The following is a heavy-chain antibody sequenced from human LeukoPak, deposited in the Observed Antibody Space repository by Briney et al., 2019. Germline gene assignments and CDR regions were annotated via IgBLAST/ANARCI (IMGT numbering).Heavy chain of an antibody. Sequence: PGGSLRLSCAVSGITLSNYGMSWVRQAPGKGLEWVAGISDSGGRTNYADSVKGRFTISRDNPKNTLYLQMNSPRADDTAVYFCAKRGVVIRVILVGFHKEAYYFDSWGQGALVTVSS. J-gene: IGHJ4*02. CDR1: GITLSNYG. D-gene: IGHD3-22*01. V-gene: IGHV3-23*01. CDR2: ISDSGGRT. CDR3: AKRGVVIRVILVGFHKEAYYFDS.